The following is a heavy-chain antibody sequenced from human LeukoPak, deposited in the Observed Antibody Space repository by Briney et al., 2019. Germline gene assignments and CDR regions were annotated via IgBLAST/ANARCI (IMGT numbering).Heavy chain of an antibody. CDR3: ARSIAVAGTDYYYYGMDV. CDR1: GYTFTSYA. J-gene: IGHJ6*02. D-gene: IGHD6-19*01. V-gene: IGHV1-3*01. Sequence: ASVKVSCKASGYTFTSYAMHWVRQAPGQRLEWMGWINAGNGNTKYSQKFQGRVTITRDTSASTAYMELSSLRSEDTAVYYCARSIAVAGTDYYYYGMDVWGQGTLVTVSS. CDR2: INAGNGNT.